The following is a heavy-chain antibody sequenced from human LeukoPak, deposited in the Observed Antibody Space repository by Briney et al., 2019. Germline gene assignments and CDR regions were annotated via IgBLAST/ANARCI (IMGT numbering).Heavy chain of an antibody. CDR1: GYSFTSYW. CDR2: IYPGDSDT. D-gene: IGHD2-2*01. V-gene: IGHV5-51*01. CDR3: ARKEFYCSSTSCSDAEYFQH. J-gene: IGHJ1*01. Sequence: GESLKISCKGSGYSFTSYWIGWVRQMPGKGLEWMGIIYPGDSDTRYSPSFQGRVTISADKSISTAYLQWSSLKASDTAMYYCARKEFYCSSTSCSDAEYFQHWGQGTLVTVSS.